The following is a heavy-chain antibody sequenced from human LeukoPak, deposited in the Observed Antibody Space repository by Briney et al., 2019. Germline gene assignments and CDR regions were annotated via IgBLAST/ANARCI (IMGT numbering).Heavy chain of an antibody. D-gene: IGHD3-22*01. CDR1: GFAFSNYA. CDR2: ISNTGGST. Sequence: PSGGSLRLSCAASGFAFSNYAMTWVRQAPGKGLEWVSAISNTGGSTYYADSVKGRFTISRDNSKNTLYLQMNSLRAEDTAVYYCARPYDSSGVEAFDIWGQGTMVTVSS. J-gene: IGHJ3*02. CDR3: ARPYDSSGVEAFDI. V-gene: IGHV3-23*01.